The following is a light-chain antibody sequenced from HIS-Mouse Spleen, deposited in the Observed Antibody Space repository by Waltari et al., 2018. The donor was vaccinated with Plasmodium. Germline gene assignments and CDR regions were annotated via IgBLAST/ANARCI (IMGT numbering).Light chain of an antibody. CDR2: LNSDGSH. J-gene: IGLJ2*01. V-gene: IGLV4-69*01. CDR3: QTWGTGMGV. CDR1: SGHSRYA. Sequence: QLVLTQSPSASASLGASVKLTCPLRSGHSRYAFACPQQQPEKGPRYLMKLNSDGSHSKGDGIPDRFSGSSSGAERYLTISSLQSEDEADYYCQTWGTGMGVFGGGTKLTVL.